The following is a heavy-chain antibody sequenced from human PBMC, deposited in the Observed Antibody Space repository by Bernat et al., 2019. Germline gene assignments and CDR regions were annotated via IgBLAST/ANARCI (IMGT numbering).Heavy chain of an antibody. V-gene: IGHV3-33*01. CDR3: AREGRRLLLFDY. J-gene: IGHJ4*02. CDR2: IWYDGSNK. Sequence: QVQLVESGGGVVQPGRSLRLSCAASGFTFSSYGMHWVRQAPGKGLEWVAVIWYDGSNKYYADSVKGRFTISRDNSKNTLYLQMNSLRAEDTAVYYCAREGRRLLLFDYWGQGTLVTVSS. CDR1: GFTFSSYG. D-gene: IGHD3-22*01.